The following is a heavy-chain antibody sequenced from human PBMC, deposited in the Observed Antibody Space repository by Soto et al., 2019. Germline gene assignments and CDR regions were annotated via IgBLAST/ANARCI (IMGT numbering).Heavy chain of an antibody. J-gene: IGHJ6*02. CDR3: AKDLEQWLMTPVDV. Sequence: GGSLRLSCAASGFTFSSYGMDWVRQAPGKGLEWVAVISYDGSNKYYADSVKGRFTISRDNSKNTLYLQMNSLRAEDTAVYYCAKDLEQWLMTPVDVWGQGTTVTVSS. CDR1: GFTFSSYG. D-gene: IGHD6-19*01. CDR2: ISYDGSNK. V-gene: IGHV3-30*18.